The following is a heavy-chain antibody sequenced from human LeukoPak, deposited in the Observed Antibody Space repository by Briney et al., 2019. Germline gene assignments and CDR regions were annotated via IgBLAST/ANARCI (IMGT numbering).Heavy chain of an antibody. D-gene: IGHD3-22*01. CDR2: IYYSGST. V-gene: IGHV4-31*03. CDR1: GGSISSGGYY. J-gene: IGHJ4*02. CDR3: ARDGDSSGYPTYYFDY. Sequence: SSETLSLTCTVSGGSISSGGYYWSWIRQHPGKGLEWIGYIYYSGSTYYNPSLKSRVTISVDTSKNQFSLKLSSVTAADTAVYYCARDGDSSGYPTYYFDYWGQGTLVTVSS.